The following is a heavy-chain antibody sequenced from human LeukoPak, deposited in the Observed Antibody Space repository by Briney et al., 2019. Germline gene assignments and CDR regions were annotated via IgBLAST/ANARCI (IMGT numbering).Heavy chain of an antibody. J-gene: IGHJ4*02. CDR2: ISSSGSST. D-gene: IGHD3-22*01. V-gene: IGHV3-11*05. CDR3: ARDLIHRSGEADY. CDR1: GFTFSDFY. Sequence: GGSLRLSCAASGFTFSDFYTSWIRQAPGKGLEWISYISSSGSSTNYADSVKGRFTISRDNAKNSLYLQMNNLRAEDTAVYYCARDLIHRSGEADYWGQGTLVTVSS.